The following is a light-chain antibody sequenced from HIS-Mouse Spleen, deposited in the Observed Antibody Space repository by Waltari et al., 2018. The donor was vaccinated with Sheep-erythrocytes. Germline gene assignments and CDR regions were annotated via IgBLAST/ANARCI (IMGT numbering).Light chain of an antibody. CDR3: QQYYSTPLT. CDR2: WAS. Sequence: DIVMTQSPDSLAVSRGERAPINCKSSPSVLYSSNNKNYLAWYQQKPGQPPKLLIYWASTRESGVPDRFSGSGSGTDFTLTISSLQAEDVAVYYCQQYYSTPLTFGQGTKVEIK. CDR1: PSVLYSSNNKNY. J-gene: IGKJ1*01. V-gene: IGKV4-1*01.